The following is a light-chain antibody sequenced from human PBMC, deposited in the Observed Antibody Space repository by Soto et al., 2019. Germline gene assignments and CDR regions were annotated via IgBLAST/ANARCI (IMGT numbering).Light chain of an antibody. Sequence: QSALTQPPSASGSPGQSVTISCTGTSSDVGGYNYVSWYQQYPGKAPKLMIYEVSERPSGVPDRFSGSKSGNTASLTVSGLQAEDEADYYCSSYADSNNLLFGGGTKVTVL. V-gene: IGLV2-8*01. CDR2: EVS. CDR3: SSYADSNNLL. CDR1: SSDVGGYNY. J-gene: IGLJ2*01.